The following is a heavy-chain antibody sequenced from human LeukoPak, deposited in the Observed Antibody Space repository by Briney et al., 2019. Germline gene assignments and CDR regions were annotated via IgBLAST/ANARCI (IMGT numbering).Heavy chain of an antibody. V-gene: IGHV2-5*02. J-gene: IGHJ4*02. CDR2: IYWDDGR. Sequence: FGPTLVNPTQTLTLTCTFSGFSLNTRGVGVGWIRQPPGRALEWLALIYWDDGRRYSPSLKSRLTITKDTSKNEVVLTMTNMDPVDTATYYCAHRKNYYDSSVFDYWGQGTLVTVSS. CDR1: GFSLNTRGVG. D-gene: IGHD3-22*01. CDR3: AHRKNYYDSSVFDY.